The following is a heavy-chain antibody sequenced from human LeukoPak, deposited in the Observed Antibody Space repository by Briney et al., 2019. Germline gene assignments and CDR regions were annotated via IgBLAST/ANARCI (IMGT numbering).Heavy chain of an antibody. D-gene: IGHD2-15*01. J-gene: IGHJ3*02. CDR2: INPHSGGT. Sequence: ASVKVSCKASGYTVTNYYIHWVRQAPGQGLEWMGRINPHSGGTNYAQKLQGRVTMTRDTSISTAYMELSSLRSDDTAVYYCARDKDFVVVVPATDAFDIWGQGTMVTVSS. CDR3: ARDKDFVVVVPATDAFDI. V-gene: IGHV1-2*02. CDR1: GYTVTNYY.